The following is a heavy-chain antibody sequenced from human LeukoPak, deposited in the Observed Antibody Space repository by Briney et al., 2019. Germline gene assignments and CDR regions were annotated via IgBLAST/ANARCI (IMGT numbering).Heavy chain of an antibody. Sequence: GGSLRLSCAASGFTFSSYGMHWVRQAPGKGLEWVAFIRYDGSNKYYADSVKGRFTISRDNSKNTLYLQMNSLRAEDTAVYYCAKVPRTLYYFHYWGQGTLVTVSS. V-gene: IGHV3-30*02. CDR2: IRYDGSNK. CDR1: GFTFSSYG. J-gene: IGHJ4*02. CDR3: AKVPRTLYYFHY.